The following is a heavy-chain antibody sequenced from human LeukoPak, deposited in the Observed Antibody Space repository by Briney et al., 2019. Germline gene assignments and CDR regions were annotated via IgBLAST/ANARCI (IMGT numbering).Heavy chain of an antibody. Sequence: GASVKVSCQASGGTFSIYAISWVRQAPGQGLEWMGRIIPILGIANYAQKFQGRVTITADKSTSTAYMELSSLRSEDTAVYYCEYGSGAFDIWGQGTMVTVSS. D-gene: IGHD4-17*01. J-gene: IGHJ3*02. CDR2: IIPILGIA. CDR1: GGTFSIYA. CDR3: EYGSGAFDI. V-gene: IGHV1-69*04.